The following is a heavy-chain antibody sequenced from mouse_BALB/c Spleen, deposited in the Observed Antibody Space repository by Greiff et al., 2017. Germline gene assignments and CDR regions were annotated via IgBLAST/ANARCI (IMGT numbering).Heavy chain of an antibody. V-gene: IGHV5-17*02. CDR2: ISSGSSTI. Sequence: EVQLVESGGGLVQPGGSRKLSCAASGFTFSSFGMHWVRQAPEKGLEWVAYISSGSSTIYYADTVKGRFTISRDNPKNTLFLQMTSLRSEDTAMYYCERWGTALDYWGQGTSVTVSA. CDR1: GFTFSSFG. D-gene: IGHD3-1*01. CDR3: ERWGTALDY. J-gene: IGHJ4*01.